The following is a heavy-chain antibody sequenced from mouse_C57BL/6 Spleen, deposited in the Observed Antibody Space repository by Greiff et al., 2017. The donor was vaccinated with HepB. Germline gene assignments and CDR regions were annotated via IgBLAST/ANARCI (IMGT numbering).Heavy chain of an antibody. Sequence: VQLQQSGPELVKPGASVKMSCKASGYTFTDYNMHWVKQSHGKSLEWIGYINPNNGGTSYNQKFKGKATLTVNKSSSTAYMELRSLTSEDSAVYYCARGFFAYYYGSSLFDYWGQGTTLTVSS. CDR1: GYTFTDYN. D-gene: IGHD1-1*01. J-gene: IGHJ2*01. CDR3: ARGFFAYYYGSSLFDY. CDR2: INPNNGGT. V-gene: IGHV1-22*01.